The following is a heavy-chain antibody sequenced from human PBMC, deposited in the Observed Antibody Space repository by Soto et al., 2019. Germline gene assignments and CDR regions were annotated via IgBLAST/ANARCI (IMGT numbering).Heavy chain of an antibody. CDR3: ARDYPSWDYYYGMDV. CDR2: IYYSGST. J-gene: IGHJ6*02. CDR1: GGSISSYY. Sequence: PSETLSLTCNVSGGSISSYYWSWIRQPPGKGLEWIGYIYYSGSTNYNPSLKSRVTISVDTSKNQFSLKLSSVTAADTAVYYCARDYPSWDYYYGMDVWGQGTTVTVSS. D-gene: IGHD3-16*02. V-gene: IGHV4-59*12.